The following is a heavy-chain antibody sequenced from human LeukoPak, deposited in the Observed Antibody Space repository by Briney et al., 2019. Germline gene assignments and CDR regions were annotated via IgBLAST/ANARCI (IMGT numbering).Heavy chain of an antibody. D-gene: IGHD6-13*01. V-gene: IGHV1-3*01. CDR3: ARDSYMAAADTWFDP. CDR2: INSAYSNT. CDR1: GYTFTDYT. J-gene: IGHJ5*02. Sequence: GASVKVSCKASGYTFTDYTIHWVRQAPGQRLEWMGWINSAYSNTKYSQKFQGRVTITSDTSASTAYMEMRSLTSEDTAIYYCARDSYMAAADTWFDPWGQGTLVTVSS.